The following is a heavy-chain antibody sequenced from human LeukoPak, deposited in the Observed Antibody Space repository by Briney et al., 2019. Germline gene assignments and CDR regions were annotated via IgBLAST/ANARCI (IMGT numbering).Heavy chain of an antibody. CDR2: ISGSGGST. J-gene: IGHJ6*02. CDR3: AKDVRNSFAAYGMDV. D-gene: IGHD2-21*01. Sequence: GGFLRLSCAASGFTFSSYAMSWVRQAPGKGLEWVSAISGSGGSTYYADSVKGRFTISRDSSKNTLYLQMNSLRAEDTAVYYCAKDVRNSFAAYGMDVWGQGTTVTVSS. V-gene: IGHV3-23*01. CDR1: GFTFSSYA.